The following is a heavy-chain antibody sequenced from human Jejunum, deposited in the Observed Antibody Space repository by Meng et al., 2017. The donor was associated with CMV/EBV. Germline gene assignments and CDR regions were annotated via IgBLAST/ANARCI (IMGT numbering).Heavy chain of an antibody. J-gene: IGHJ4*02. CDR3: ARDYGVKQAYDFWSGYYTSGFDY. Sequence: WGWIRQPPGKGLEWIGSVYYTGNTWYNPSLKSRVTISVDTSKNQFSLKLNSVTAADTAVYYCARDYGVKQAYDFWSGYYTSGFDYWGQGTLVTVSS. CDR2: VYYTGNT. V-gene: IGHV4-39*07. D-gene: IGHD3-3*01.